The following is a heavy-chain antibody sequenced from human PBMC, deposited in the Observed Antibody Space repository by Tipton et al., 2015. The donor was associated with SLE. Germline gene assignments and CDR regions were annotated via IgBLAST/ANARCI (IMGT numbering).Heavy chain of an antibody. CDR1: GGSISSSSYY. CDR3: ARELRIVGAKDWFDP. Sequence: TLSLTCTVSGGSISSSSYYWGWIRQPPGKGLEWIGSIYYSGSTYYNPPLKSRVTISVDTSKNQFSLKLSSVTAADTAVYYCARELRIVGAKDWFDPWGQGTLVTVSS. D-gene: IGHD1-26*01. J-gene: IGHJ5*02. V-gene: IGHV4-39*07. CDR2: IYYSGST.